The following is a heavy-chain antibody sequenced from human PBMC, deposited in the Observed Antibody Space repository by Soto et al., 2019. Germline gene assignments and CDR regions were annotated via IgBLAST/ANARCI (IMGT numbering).Heavy chain of an antibody. D-gene: IGHD2-21*02. CDR3: ARGGHVVVVTAALDY. V-gene: IGHV1-46*01. J-gene: IGHJ4*02. CDR1: GDTFTDYY. CDR2: VNPSGGHT. Sequence: QVQLVQSGAEVKKPGASVKVSCKASGDTFTDYYIHWVRQAPGQGLEWMGTVNPSGGHTTYAQHFLGRTAXTXXXYXXRLYMELTSLTSEDTDVYYCARGGHVVVVTAALDYWGQGTLVTVSS.